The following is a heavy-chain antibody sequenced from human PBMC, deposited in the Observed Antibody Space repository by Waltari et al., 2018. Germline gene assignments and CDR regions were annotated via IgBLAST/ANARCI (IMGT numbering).Heavy chain of an antibody. Sequence: QVQLQESGPGLVKPSETLSLTCPVSGGPISSYYWSWIRQPAGKGLEWIGRIYTSGSTNYNPSLKSRVTMSVDTSKNQFSLKLSSVTAADTAVYYCARDLVVRSIAGRVWAFDIWGQGTMVTVSS. CDR1: GGPISSYY. V-gene: IGHV4-4*07. CDR2: IYTSGST. J-gene: IGHJ3*02. D-gene: IGHD2-2*01. CDR3: ARDLVVRSIAGRVWAFDI.